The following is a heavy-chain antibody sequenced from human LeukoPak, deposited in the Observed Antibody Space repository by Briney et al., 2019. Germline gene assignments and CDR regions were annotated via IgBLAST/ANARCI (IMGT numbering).Heavy chain of an antibody. CDR3: ARASGGVAAAGSRIDY. CDR1: GYTLTELS. D-gene: IGHD6-13*01. J-gene: IGHJ4*02. V-gene: IGHV1-24*01. Sequence: ASVKVSCKVSGYTLTELSMHWVRQAPGKGLEWMGGFDPEDGETVYAQKFQGRVTMTEDTSTSTAYMELRSLRSDDTAVDYCARASGGVAAAGSRIDYWGQGTLVTVSS. CDR2: FDPEDGET.